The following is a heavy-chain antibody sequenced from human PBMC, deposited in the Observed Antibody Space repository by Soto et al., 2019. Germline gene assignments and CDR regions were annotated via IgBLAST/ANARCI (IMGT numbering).Heavy chain of an antibody. D-gene: IGHD2-2*01. Sequence: ASVKVSCKASGYTFTSYDISWVRQATGQGLEWMGWMNPNSGNTGYAQKFQGRVTMTRNTSISTAYMELSSLRSEDTAVYYCATLVPAARYDHYYYYHGMGDWGQGTTVTVAS. CDR2: MNPNSGNT. J-gene: IGHJ6*02. V-gene: IGHV1-8*01. CDR3: ATLVPAARYDHYYYYHGMGD. CDR1: GYTFTSYD.